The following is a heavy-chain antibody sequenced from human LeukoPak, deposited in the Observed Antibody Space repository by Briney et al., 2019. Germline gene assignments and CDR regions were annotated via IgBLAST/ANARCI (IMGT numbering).Heavy chain of an antibody. D-gene: IGHD2-8*02. CDR3: ATYRQVLLPFES. Sequence: RPGGSLRLSCAASGFTFSSYWMHWVRQAPGKGLVWVSRINSDGSSTSYADSVKGRFTISRDNAKNTLYLQMNSLRAEDTAVYYCATYRQVLLPFESWGQGTLVTVSS. CDR1: GFTFSSYW. V-gene: IGHV3-74*01. J-gene: IGHJ4*02. CDR2: INSDGSST.